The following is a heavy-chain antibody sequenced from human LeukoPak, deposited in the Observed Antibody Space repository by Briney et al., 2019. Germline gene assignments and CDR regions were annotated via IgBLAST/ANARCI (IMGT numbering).Heavy chain of an antibody. CDR2: INYSGTT. CDR3: ARHSIYHYYFDD. D-gene: IGHD1-14*01. CDR1: GGSISSVIYY. Sequence: SETLSLTCTVSGGSISSVIYYWGWIRPPPGKGLEWIGSINYSGTTYYNPSLKSRLTMSVDTSKNQFSLQLSAVTAADTAGYYCARHSIYHYYFDDWGQGTLVTVSS. V-gene: IGHV4-39*01. J-gene: IGHJ4*02.